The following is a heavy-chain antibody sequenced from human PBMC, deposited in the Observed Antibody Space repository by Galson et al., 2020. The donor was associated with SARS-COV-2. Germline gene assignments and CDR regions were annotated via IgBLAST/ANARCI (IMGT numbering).Heavy chain of an antibody. Sequence: GSLRLSCAASGFTFSSYGMHWVRQAPGKGLEWVAVISYDGSNKYYADSVKGRFTISRDNSKNTLYLQMNSLRAEDTAVYYCAPSTTIFGVVADLDYWGQGTLVTVSS. CDR1: GFTFSSYG. D-gene: IGHD3-3*01. V-gene: IGHV3-30*03. CDR2: ISYDGSNK. CDR3: APSTTIFGVVADLDY. J-gene: IGHJ4*02.